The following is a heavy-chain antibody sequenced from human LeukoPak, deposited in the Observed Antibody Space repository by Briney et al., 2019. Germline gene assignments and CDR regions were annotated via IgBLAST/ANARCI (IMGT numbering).Heavy chain of an antibody. V-gene: IGHV4-39*01. J-gene: IGHJ4*02. D-gene: IGHD3-3*01. CDR2: IYYSGST. CDR1: GGSISSSSYY. CDR3: ARHLDFWSGYRLPFDY. Sequence: SETLSLTCTVSGGSISSSSYYWGWIRQPPGKGLEWIGSIYYSGSTYYNPSLKSRVTISADTSKNQFSLKLSSVTAADTAVYYCARHLDFWSGYRLPFDYWGQGTLVTVSS.